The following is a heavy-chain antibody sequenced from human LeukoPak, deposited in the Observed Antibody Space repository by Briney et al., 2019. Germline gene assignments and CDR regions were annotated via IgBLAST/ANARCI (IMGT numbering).Heavy chain of an antibody. V-gene: IGHV4-4*02. D-gene: IGHD6-13*01. CDR3: ARGAAAINWFDP. J-gene: IGHJ5*02. CDR2: IYHSGST. CDR1: GGSISSSNW. Sequence: PSETLSLTCAVSGGSISSSNWWSWARQPPGKGLEWIGEIYHSGSTNYNPSLRSRVTISVDRSKNQFSLRLSSVTAADTAVYYCARGAAAINWFDPWGQGTLVTVSS.